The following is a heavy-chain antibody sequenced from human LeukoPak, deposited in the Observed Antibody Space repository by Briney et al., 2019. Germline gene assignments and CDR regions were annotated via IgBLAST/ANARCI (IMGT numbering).Heavy chain of an antibody. Sequence: PSETLSLTCTVSGGSISAYYWSWIRQPPGKGLEWIGYVYYSGNTKYNPSLKSRVTISIDTSKNQFSLRLSSVTAADTAVYYCARGHYDSSGCSNPFDCWGQGTLVTVSS. D-gene: IGHD3-22*01. CDR3: ARGHYDSSGCSNPFDC. CDR2: VYYSGNT. V-gene: IGHV4-59*01. CDR1: GGSISAYY. J-gene: IGHJ4*02.